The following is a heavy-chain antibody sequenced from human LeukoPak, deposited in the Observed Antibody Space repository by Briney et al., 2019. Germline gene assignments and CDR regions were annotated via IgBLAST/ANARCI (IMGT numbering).Heavy chain of an antibody. D-gene: IGHD5-24*01. J-gene: IGHJ5*02. Sequence: ASVKVSCKASGGTFSSYAISWVRQAPGQGLEWMGGIIPIFGTANYAQKFQGRVTITADKSTSTDYLELSSLRSEDTAVYYCARDNSVRDEAWWFYPWGQGTLVTVSS. V-gene: IGHV1-69*06. CDR1: GGTFSSYA. CDR2: IIPIFGTA. CDR3: ARDNSVRDEAWWFYP.